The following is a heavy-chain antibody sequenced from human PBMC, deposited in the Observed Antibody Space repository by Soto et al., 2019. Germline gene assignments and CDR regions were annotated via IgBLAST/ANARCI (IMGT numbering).Heavy chain of an antibody. D-gene: IGHD3-9*01. Sequence: PGGSLRLSCAASGFTFSNYAMTWVRRAPGKGLEWVAAITGGGGRTFYADPVKGRFTVSRDNSKNTLFLQMNSLRAEDTAIYYCANFPTISERPYYYGMDVWGQGTTVTVSS. V-gene: IGHV3-23*01. CDR1: GFTFSNYA. J-gene: IGHJ6*02. CDR2: ITGGGGRT. CDR3: ANFPTISERPYYYGMDV.